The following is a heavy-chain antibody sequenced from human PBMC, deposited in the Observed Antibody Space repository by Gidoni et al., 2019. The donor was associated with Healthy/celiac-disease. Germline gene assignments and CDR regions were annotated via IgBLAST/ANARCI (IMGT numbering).Heavy chain of an antibody. CDR1: GFSLSNARMG. Sequence: QVTLKESGPVLVKPTETLTLTCTVSGFSLSNARMGVSWIRQPPGKALEWLAHLVSNDEKSYSPSLKSRLTSSKDTSKSQVVLTMTNMDPVDTATYYCARHYGAQNYYYYGMDVWGQGTTVTVSS. CDR2: LVSNDEK. J-gene: IGHJ6*02. D-gene: IGHD4-17*01. V-gene: IGHV2-26*01. CDR3: ARHYGAQNYYYYGMDV.